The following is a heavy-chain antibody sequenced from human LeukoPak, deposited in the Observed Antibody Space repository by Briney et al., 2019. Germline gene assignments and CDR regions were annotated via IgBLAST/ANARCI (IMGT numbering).Heavy chain of an antibody. Sequence: GGSLRLSCAASGFTFSSYGMHWVRQAPGKGLEWVAFIRYDGSNKYYADSVKGRFTISRDNSKNTLYLQMNSLRVEDTALYYCAKALENYYGLGSCDYWGQGTLVTVSS. D-gene: IGHD3-10*01. CDR1: GFTFSSYG. J-gene: IGHJ4*02. CDR2: IRYDGSNK. CDR3: AKALENYYGLGSCDY. V-gene: IGHV3-30*02.